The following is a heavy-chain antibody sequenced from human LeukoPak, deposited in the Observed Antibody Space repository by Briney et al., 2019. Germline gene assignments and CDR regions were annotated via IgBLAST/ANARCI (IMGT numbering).Heavy chain of an antibody. CDR1: GGTFSSYA. CDR2: IIPIFGTA. Sequence: SVKVSCKASGGTFSSYAISWVRQAPGQGLEWMGGIIPIFGTANYAQKFQGRVTITADESTSTAYMELSSLRSEDTAVYYCARAYLAPKKNTLFYYFDYWGQGTLVTVSS. V-gene: IGHV1-69*01. CDR3: ARAYLAPKKNTLFYYFDY. D-gene: IGHD5-24*01. J-gene: IGHJ4*02.